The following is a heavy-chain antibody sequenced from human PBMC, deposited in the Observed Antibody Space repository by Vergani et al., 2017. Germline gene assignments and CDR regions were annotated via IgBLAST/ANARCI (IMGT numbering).Heavy chain of an antibody. D-gene: IGHD2-2*01. CDR1: GFTFSDYY. CDR2: ISSSSSYT. CDR3: ARVVVPAAISRWYFDL. Sequence: QVQLVESGGGLVKPGGSLRLSCAASGFTFSDYYMSWIRQAPGKGLEWVSYISSSSSYTNYADSVKGRFTISRDNAKNSLYLQMHSLSAEDTAVYYCARVVVPAAISRWYFDLWGRGTLVTVSS. V-gene: IGHV3-11*05. J-gene: IGHJ2*01.